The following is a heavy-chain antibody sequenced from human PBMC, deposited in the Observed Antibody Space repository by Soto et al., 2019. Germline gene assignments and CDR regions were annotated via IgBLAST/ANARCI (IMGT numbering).Heavy chain of an antibody. V-gene: IGHV4-59*01. CDR3: AREDYYDSSGYYYGRLGYFDY. CDR1: GGSISSYY. D-gene: IGHD3-22*01. CDR2: IYYSGST. Sequence: PSETLSLTCTVSGGSISSYYWSWIRQPPGKGLEWIGYIYYSGSTNYNPSLKSRVTTSVDTSKNQFSLKLSSVTAADTAVYYCAREDYYDSSGYYYGRLGYFDYWGQGTLVTVSS. J-gene: IGHJ4*02.